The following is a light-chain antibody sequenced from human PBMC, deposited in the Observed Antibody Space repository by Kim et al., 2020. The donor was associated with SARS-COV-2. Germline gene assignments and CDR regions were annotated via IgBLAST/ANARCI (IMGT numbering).Light chain of an antibody. CDR1: KLGDKY. V-gene: IGLV3-1*01. CDR2: QDS. J-gene: IGLJ1*01. Sequence: SYELTQPPSVSVSPGQTASITCSGDKLGDKYACWYQQKPGQSPVLVIYQDSKRPSGIPERFSGSNSGNTATLTISGTQAMVEADYYCQAWDSSTAPYFFG. CDR3: QAWDSSTAPYF.